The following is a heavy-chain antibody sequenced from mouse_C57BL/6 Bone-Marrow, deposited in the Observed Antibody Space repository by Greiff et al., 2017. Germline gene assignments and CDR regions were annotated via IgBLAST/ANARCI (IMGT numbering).Heavy chain of an antibody. Sequence: VQLVESGAELVKPGASVKLSCKASGYTFTSYWMHWVKQRPGQGLEWIGMIHPNSGSTNYNEKFKSKATLTVDKSSSTAYMQLSSLTSEDSAVYYCARLDGSVYWGQGTTLTVSS. D-gene: IGHD3-2*02. J-gene: IGHJ2*01. CDR1: GYTFTSYW. V-gene: IGHV1-64*01. CDR3: ARLDGSVY. CDR2: IHPNSGST.